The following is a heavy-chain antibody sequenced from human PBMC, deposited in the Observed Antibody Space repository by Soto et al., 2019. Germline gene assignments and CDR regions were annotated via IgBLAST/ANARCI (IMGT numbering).Heavy chain of an antibody. J-gene: IGHJ5*02. D-gene: IGHD4-17*01. CDR3: ARGRPYDYGDYEDWFDP. CDR2: MNPNSGNT. Sequence: QVQLVQSGAEVKKPGASVKVSCKASGYTFTSYDINWVRQATGQGLEWMGWMNPNSGNTGYAQKFQGRVTRTRNTSISTAYMELSSLRSEDTAVYYCARGRPYDYGDYEDWFDPWGQGTLVTVSS. CDR1: GYTFTSYD. V-gene: IGHV1-8*01.